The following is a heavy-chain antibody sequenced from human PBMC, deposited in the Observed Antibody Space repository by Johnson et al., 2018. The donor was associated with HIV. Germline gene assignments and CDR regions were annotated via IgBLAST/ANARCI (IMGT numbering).Heavy chain of an antibody. Sequence: VQLVESGGGVVQPGGSLRLSCAASAFTFSSYGMHWVRQAPGKGLEWVAFIRYDGSNKYYADSVTGRFPISIDNSKNTLYLQMNSLRAEDTALYYGGRGGYSGYDSGAFDIWGQGTMVTVSS. D-gene: IGHD5-12*01. CDR2: IRYDGSNK. V-gene: IGHV3-30*02. CDR1: AFTFSSYG. CDR3: GRGGYSGYDSGAFDI. J-gene: IGHJ3*02.